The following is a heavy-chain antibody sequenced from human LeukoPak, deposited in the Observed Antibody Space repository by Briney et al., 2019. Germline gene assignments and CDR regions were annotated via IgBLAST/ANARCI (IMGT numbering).Heavy chain of an antibody. V-gene: IGHV1-2*02. Sequence: ASVKVSCKAFGYSFTGYHLHCVRQAPRQGLEWIGWVNPKTGGTNYARKFQGGVTMTRDTSINTVNMELSRLTSDDTAVYYCAREFSSKLEWLAYVTGDDAFDVWGQGTMITVS. CDR3: AREFSSKLEWLAYVTGDDAFDV. CDR2: VNPKTGGT. D-gene: IGHD3-3*01. J-gene: IGHJ3*01. CDR1: GYSFTGYH.